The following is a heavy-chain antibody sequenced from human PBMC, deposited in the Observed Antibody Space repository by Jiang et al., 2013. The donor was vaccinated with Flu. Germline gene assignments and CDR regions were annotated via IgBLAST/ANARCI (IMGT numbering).Heavy chain of an antibody. D-gene: IGHD3-3*01. CDR3: ARLFEPGGYYWY. Sequence: GPGLVKPAETLSLTCTISGASISSWYWTWIRQSPGRGLEWIGYVYSHGRTNYNPSLESRVTMLVDTSKNQFSLKLESVTAADTAVYHCARLFEPGGYYWYWGPGIQVTVSA. CDR1: GASISSWY. J-gene: IGHJ4*02. V-gene: IGHV4-59*01. CDR2: VYSHGRT.